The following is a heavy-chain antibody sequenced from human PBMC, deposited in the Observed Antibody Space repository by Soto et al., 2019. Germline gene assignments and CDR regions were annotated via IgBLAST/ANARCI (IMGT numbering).Heavy chain of an antibody. CDR1: CASISSYY. V-gene: IGHV4-59*08. D-gene: IGHD3-10*01. Sequence: SETLSLTCTVSCASISSYYWSWIRQPPGKGLEWIGYIYYSGSTNYNPSLKSRVTISVDTSKNQFSLRLSSVTAADTAVYYCARRVQANGVITQDNWLAPWGQGTRVTVS. CDR3: ARRVQANGVITQDNWLAP. CDR2: IYYSGST. J-gene: IGHJ5*02.